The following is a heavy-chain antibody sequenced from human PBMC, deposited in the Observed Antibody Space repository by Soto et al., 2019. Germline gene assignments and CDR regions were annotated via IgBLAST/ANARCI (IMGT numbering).Heavy chain of an antibody. CDR3: ARGGQQVVHTWVDP. V-gene: IGHV5-10-1*01. Sequence: PGESLKISCKGSGYRLSRSWIGWVRQMPGKGLEWMGRIDPSDSYTNYNPSFQGHVTISADKSLSTAYLQWSSLKASDTAIYYCARGGQQVVHTWVDPWGQGTLVTVSS. CDR2: IDPSDSYT. J-gene: IGHJ5*02. D-gene: IGHD2-15*01. CDR1: GYRLSRSW.